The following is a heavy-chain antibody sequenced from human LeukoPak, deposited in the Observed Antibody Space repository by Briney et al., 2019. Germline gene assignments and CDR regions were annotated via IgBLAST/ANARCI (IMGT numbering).Heavy chain of an antibody. J-gene: IGHJ5*02. D-gene: IGHD2-2*02. CDR1: GYTFTGYY. V-gene: IGHV1-2*02. CDR2: SNPNSGGT. Sequence: ASVTVSCKASGYTFTGYYMHWVRQAPGQGLEWMGWSNPNSGGTNYAQKFQGRVTMTRDTSISTAYMELSRLRSDDTAVYYCARDLGSRYRSSTSCYNYNWFDPWGQGTLVTLSS. CDR3: ARDLGSRYRSSTSCYNYNWFDP.